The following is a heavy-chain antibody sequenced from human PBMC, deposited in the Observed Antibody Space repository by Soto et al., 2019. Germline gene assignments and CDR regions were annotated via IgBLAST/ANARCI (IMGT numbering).Heavy chain of an antibody. J-gene: IGHJ4*02. D-gene: IGHD2-15*01. CDR3: ARQRPCSGGSCYPGWGTFDY. CDR1: GGSISSYY. Sequence: PSETLSLTCTVSGGSISSYYWSWIRQPPGKGLEWIGYIYYSGSTNYNPSLKSRVTISVDTPKNQFSLKLSSVTAADTAVYYCARQRPCSGGSCYPGWGTFDYWGQGTLVTVSS. V-gene: IGHV4-59*08. CDR2: IYYSGST.